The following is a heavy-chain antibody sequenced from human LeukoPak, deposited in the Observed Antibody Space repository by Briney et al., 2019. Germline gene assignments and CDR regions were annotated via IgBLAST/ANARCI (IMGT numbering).Heavy chain of an antibody. CDR2: IYCSGST. CDR3: ARRNSSGWYVY. D-gene: IGHD6-19*01. V-gene: IGHV4-39*01. CDR1: GGSISSSGYF. J-gene: IGHJ4*02. Sequence: SETLSLTCTVSGGSISSSGYFWGWIRQPPGKGLEWIGSIYCSGSTYYNPSLKSRVTISVDTSKNQFSLKLSSVTAADTAVYYCARRNSSGWYVYWGQGTLVTVSS.